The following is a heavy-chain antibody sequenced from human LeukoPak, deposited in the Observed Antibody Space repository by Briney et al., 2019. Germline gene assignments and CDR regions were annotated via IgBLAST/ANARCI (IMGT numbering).Heavy chain of an antibody. D-gene: IGHD5-18*01. J-gene: IGHJ4*02. CDR1: VYTFTSYD. Sequence: ASVKVSCKASVYTFTSYDINWVRQATGQGLEWMGWMNPNSGNTGYAQKFQGRVTMTRNTSISTAYMELSSLRSEDTAVYYCARGPYVDTAMATDYWGQGTLVTVSS. V-gene: IGHV1-8*01. CDR2: MNPNSGNT. CDR3: ARGPYVDTAMATDY.